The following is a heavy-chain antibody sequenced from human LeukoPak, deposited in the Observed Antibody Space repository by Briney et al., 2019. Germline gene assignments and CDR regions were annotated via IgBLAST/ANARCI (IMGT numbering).Heavy chain of an antibody. D-gene: IGHD6-13*01. CDR3: ARGSGIAADMDV. V-gene: IGHV1-8*01. CDR2: MNPSSGNT. Sequence: ASVKVSCKASGYTFTSYDINWVRQATGQGLGWMGWMNPSSGNTGYAQKFQGRVTMTRNTSISTAYMELSSLRSEDTAVYYCARGSGIAADMDVWGKGTTVTVSS. J-gene: IGHJ6*03. CDR1: GYTFTSYD.